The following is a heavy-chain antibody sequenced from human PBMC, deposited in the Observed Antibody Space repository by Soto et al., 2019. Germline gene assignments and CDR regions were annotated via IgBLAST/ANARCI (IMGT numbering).Heavy chain of an antibody. V-gene: IGHV1-69*06. Sequence: SVKVSCKASAGTFSSYAISWVRQAPGEGLEWMGGIIPIFGTANYAQKFQGRVTITADKSTSTAYMELSSLRSEDTAVYYCARAPRGEWFHGDYYYGMYVWDQGT. CDR3: ARAPRGEWFHGDYYYGMYV. CDR1: AGTFSSYA. D-gene: IGHD3-3*01. J-gene: IGHJ6*02. CDR2: IIPIFGTA.